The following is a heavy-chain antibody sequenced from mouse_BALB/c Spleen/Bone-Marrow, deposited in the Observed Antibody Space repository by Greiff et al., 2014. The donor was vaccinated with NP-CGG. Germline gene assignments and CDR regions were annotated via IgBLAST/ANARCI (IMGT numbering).Heavy chain of an antibody. Sequence: VQLQESGAELVRPGASVTLSCKASGYKFTDYGMHWVKQTPVHGLEWIGYIDPETGGTAYNQNFKGKATLTADRSSTTAYMERRSLTSEDSAVYYCTGEGIYFSYDAPMDYWGQGTSVTVSS. V-gene: IGHV1-15*01. CDR2: IDPETGGT. J-gene: IGHJ4*01. CDR3: TGEGIYFSYDAPMDY. CDR1: GYKFTDYG. D-gene: IGHD2-12*01.